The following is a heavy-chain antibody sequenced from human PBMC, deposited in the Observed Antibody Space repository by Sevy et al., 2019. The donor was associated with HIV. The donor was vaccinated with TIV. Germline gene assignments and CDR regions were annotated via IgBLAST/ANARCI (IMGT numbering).Heavy chain of an antibody. D-gene: IGHD3-22*01. CDR1: GFTFSSYA. V-gene: IGHV3-23*01. CDR3: AKGYDSSGYYWVSGSSDFDY. J-gene: IGHJ4*02. Sequence: GGSLRLSCAASGFTFSSYAMSWVRQAPGKGLEWVSAISGSGGSTYYADSVKGRFTISRDNSKNTLYLQMNSLRAEDTAVYYCAKGYDSSGYYWVSGSSDFDYWGQGTLVTVSS. CDR2: ISGSGGST.